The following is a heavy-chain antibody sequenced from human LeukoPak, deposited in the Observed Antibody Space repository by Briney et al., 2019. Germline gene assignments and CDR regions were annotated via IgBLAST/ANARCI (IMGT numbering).Heavy chain of an antibody. Sequence: GGSLRLSCAASGFTFSDYYMSWIRQAPGKGLEWVSYISSSGSTIYYADSVKGRFTISRDNAKNSLYLQMNSLRAEDTAVYYCARNQKLLWFGESFNNWFDPWGQGTLVTVSS. CDR2: ISSSGSTI. V-gene: IGHV3-11*01. D-gene: IGHD3-10*01. CDR3: ARNQKLLWFGESFNNWFDP. CDR1: GFTFSDYY. J-gene: IGHJ5*02.